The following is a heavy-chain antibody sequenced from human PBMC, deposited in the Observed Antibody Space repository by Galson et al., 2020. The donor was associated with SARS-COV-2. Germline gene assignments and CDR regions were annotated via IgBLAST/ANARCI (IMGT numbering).Heavy chain of an antibody. CDR1: GASITNTYYH. V-gene: IGHV4-30-4*08. J-gene: IGHJ5*01. Sequence: SETLSLTCTVSGASITNTYYHCSWIRQPPGKGLEWIGYISYTGSTYSNPSLKSRTALSVETSKNQFSLKLNSVTAADTAIYYCATTSLPMQLWLWGYYFDSWGPGTPVTVSS. CDR2: ISYTGST. CDR3: ATTSLPMQLWLWGYYFDS. D-gene: IGHD5-18*01.